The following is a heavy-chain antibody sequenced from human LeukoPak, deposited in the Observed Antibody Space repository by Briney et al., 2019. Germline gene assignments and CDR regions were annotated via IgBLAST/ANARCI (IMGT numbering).Heavy chain of an antibody. CDR2: IYPGDSDT. CDR3: ERGVTAPEY. Sequence: GESLKISGKGSGYSFTTYWLGWVRQMPAKGLEWMGTIYPGDSDTRYSPSFQGQVTISADKSISTAYLQWSSLKASDTAMYYCERGVTAPEYWGQGTLVTVSS. V-gene: IGHV5-51*01. CDR1: GYSFTTYW. J-gene: IGHJ4*02. D-gene: IGHD2-21*02.